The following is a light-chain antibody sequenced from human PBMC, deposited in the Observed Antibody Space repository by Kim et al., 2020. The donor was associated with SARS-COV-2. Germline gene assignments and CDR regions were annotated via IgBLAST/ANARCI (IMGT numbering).Light chain of an antibody. CDR2: DNR. CDR1: SCNIVRYC. Sequence: GRKDTIDCSGSSCNIVRYCVSWDQQLTETAPKRLIYDNRKRHSGVPGRYAGSKSGTSATLNITVLQTGDEAENYCGTWDSSLNAVVFGGGTQLSVL. J-gene: IGLJ2*01. V-gene: IGLV1-51*01. CDR3: GTWDSSLNAVV.